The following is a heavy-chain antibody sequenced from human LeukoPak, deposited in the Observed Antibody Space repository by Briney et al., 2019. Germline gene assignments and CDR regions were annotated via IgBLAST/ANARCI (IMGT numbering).Heavy chain of an antibody. CDR2: IYYSGST. Sequence: GSLRLSCAASGFTVSSNYMSWIRQAPGKGLEWIGSIYYSGSTYYNPSLKSRVTISVDTSKNQFSLKLSSVTAADTAVYYCARHGGSGSPYYYGMDVWGQGTTVTVSS. V-gene: IGHV4-39*01. D-gene: IGHD3-10*01. J-gene: IGHJ6*02. CDR3: ARHGGSGSPYYYGMDV. CDR1: GFTVSSNY.